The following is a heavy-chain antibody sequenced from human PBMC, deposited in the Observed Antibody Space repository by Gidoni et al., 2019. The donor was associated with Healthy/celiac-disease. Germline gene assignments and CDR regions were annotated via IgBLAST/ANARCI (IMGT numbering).Heavy chain of an antibody. CDR3: AREAYCGGDCYYDAFDI. J-gene: IGHJ3*02. V-gene: IGHV3-7*01. CDR2: IKQDGSEK. Sequence: EVQLVESGGGLVQPGGSLRLSCAASGFTFSSYWMSWVRQAPGKGLEWVANIKQDGSEKYYVDSVKGRFTISRDNAKNSLYLQMNSLRAEDTAVYYCAREAYCGGDCYYDAFDIWGQGTMVTVSS. D-gene: IGHD2-21*02. CDR1: GFTFSSYW.